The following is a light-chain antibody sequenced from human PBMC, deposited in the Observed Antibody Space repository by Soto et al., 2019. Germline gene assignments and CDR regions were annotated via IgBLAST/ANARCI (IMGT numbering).Light chain of an antibody. CDR3: QQYSASPLT. J-gene: IGKJ1*01. CDR1: QSVSSGQ. Sequence: DIALTQSPGTLSLSPGERATLSCRASQSVSSGQLAWYQHKPGQAPSLLILDASRRATGIPDRFSGSGSGTDFTLTISRLEPEDFAVYYCQQYSASPLTFGQGTKVDIK. CDR2: DAS. V-gene: IGKV3-20*01.